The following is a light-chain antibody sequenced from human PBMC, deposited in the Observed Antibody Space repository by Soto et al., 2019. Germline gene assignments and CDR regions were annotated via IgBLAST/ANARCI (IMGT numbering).Light chain of an antibody. V-gene: IGLV4-60*02. CDR1: SGHSSYI. J-gene: IGLJ2*01. CDR3: ETWDINTHVV. CDR2: LEGSGSY. Sequence: QSVLTQSSSASASLGSSVKLTCTLSSGHSSYIIAWHQQQPGKAPRYLMKLEGSGSYNKGSGVPDRFSGSSSGADRYLTISNLQFEDEADYYCETWDINTHVVFVGGTKVTVL.